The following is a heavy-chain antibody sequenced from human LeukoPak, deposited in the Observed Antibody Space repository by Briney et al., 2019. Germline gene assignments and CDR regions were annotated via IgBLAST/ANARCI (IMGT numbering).Heavy chain of an antibody. D-gene: IGHD5-12*01. J-gene: IGHJ6*02. V-gene: IGHV3-21*01. Sequence: GGSLRLSCAASGFTFSSYGMNWVRQAPGKGLEWVSSISSSSSYIYYADSVKGRFTISRDNAKNSLYLQMNSLRAEDTAVYYCARESGYDRHSYYYYGMDVWGQGTTVTVSS. CDR3: ARESGYDRHSYYYYGMDV. CDR1: GFTFSSYG. CDR2: ISSSSSYI.